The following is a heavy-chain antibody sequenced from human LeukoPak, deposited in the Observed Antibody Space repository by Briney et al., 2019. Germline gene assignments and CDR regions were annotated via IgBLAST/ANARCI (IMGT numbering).Heavy chain of an antibody. V-gene: IGHV5-51*01. J-gene: IGHJ4*02. CDR1: GYSFTSYW. Sequence: GESLKISCRGSGYSFTSYWIGWVRQMPGKGLEWMGIIYPGDSDTRYSPSFQGQVTISADKSISTAYLQWSSLKASDTAMYYCARCTATQTLPFDYWGQGTLVTVSS. D-gene: IGHD5-18*01. CDR2: IYPGDSDT. CDR3: ARCTATQTLPFDY.